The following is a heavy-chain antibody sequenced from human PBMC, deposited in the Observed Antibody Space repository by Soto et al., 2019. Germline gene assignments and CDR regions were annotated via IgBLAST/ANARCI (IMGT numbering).Heavy chain of an antibody. D-gene: IGHD3-16*01. CDR1: GYIFVNYG. CDR2: ISTYSGNT. V-gene: IGHV1-18*01. CDR3: AMGDNYVPPTPQDD. J-gene: IGHJ6*02. Sequence: QVQLVQSGDEVRKPGSSVKVSCKASGYIFVNYGIAWVRQAPGQGLEWMGWISTYSGNTHYASKVQGRLTMTTDTSTSTAYMDLRGLTSDDTAVYYWAMGDNYVPPTPQDDWGQGTTVTVSS.